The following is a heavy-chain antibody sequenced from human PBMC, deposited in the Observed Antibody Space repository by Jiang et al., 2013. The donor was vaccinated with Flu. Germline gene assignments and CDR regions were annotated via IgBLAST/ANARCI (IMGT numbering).Heavy chain of an antibody. CDR2: INAGNGNT. V-gene: IGHV1-3*01. Sequence: RQAPGQRLEWMGWINAGNGNTKYSQKFQGRVTITRDTSASTAYMELSSLRSEDTAVYYCARANNWFDPWGQGTLVTVSS. CDR3: ARANNWFDP. J-gene: IGHJ5*02.